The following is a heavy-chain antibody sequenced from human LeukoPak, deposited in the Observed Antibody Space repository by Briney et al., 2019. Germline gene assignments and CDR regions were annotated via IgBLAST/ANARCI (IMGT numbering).Heavy chain of an antibody. D-gene: IGHD6-6*01. CDR3: ANEGAYTSSSPTGY. CDR1: GFTFSNFW. CDR2: ISPDGREK. J-gene: IGHJ4*02. V-gene: IGHV3-7*01. Sequence: GGSLRLSCSASGFTFSNFWMTWVRQAPGKGLECLANISPDGREKYYMDSVKGRFTISRDNTKNSLYLQMSSLRADDTAVYYCANEGAYTSSSPTGYWGQGTLVTVSS.